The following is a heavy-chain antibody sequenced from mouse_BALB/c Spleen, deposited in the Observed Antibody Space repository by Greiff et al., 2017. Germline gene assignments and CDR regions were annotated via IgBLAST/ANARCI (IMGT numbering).Heavy chain of an antibody. J-gene: IGHJ3*01. V-gene: IGHV1S29*02. CDR2: IYPYNGGT. CDR3: ARGGDIYYDYGFAY. D-gene: IGHD2-4*01. Sequence: VQLQQPGPELVKPGASVKISCKASGYTFTDYNMHWVKQSHGKSLEWIGYIYPYNGGTGYNQKFKSKATLTVDNSSSTAYMELRSLTSEDSAVYYCARGGDIYYDYGFAYWGQGTLVTVSA. CDR1: GYTFTDYN.